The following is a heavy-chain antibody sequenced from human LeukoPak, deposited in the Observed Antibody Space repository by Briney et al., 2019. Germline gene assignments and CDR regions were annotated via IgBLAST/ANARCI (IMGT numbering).Heavy chain of an antibody. CDR1: GFTFDDYA. V-gene: IGHV3-9*01. Sequence: PGGSLRLSCAASGFTFDDYAMHWVRQAPGKGLEWVSGISWNSGSIGYADSVKGRFTISRDNAKNSLYLQMNSLRAEDTAVYYCAKAPGYCSGGSCSQFDYWGQGTLVTVSS. CDR3: AKAPGYCSGGSCSQFDY. CDR2: ISWNSGSI. D-gene: IGHD2-15*01. J-gene: IGHJ4*02.